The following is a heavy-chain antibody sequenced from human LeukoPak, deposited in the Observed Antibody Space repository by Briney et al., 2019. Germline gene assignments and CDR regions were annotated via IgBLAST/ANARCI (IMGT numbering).Heavy chain of an antibody. Sequence: SETLSLTCTVSGGSIGSSSCYWGWIRQPPGKGLEWIGSIYYSGSTYYNPSLKSRVTISVDTSKNQFSLKLSSVTAADTAVYYCARHRLIAAEQGNFDYWGQGTLVTVSS. J-gene: IGHJ4*02. CDR3: ARHRLIAAEQGNFDY. CDR2: IYYSGST. V-gene: IGHV4-39*01. CDR1: GGSIGSSSCY. D-gene: IGHD6-13*01.